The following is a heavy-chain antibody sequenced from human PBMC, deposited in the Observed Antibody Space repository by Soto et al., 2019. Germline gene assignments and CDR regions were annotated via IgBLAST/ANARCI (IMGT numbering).Heavy chain of an antibody. Sequence: VSVKVSCKASGYTFTGYYMHWVRQAPGQGLEWMGWINPNSGGTNYAQKFQGWVTTTRDTSISTAYMELSRLRSDDTAVYYCAREYYYGSGSYYNMVSLDYWGQGTLVTVSS. CDR2: INPNSGGT. J-gene: IGHJ4*02. D-gene: IGHD3-10*01. CDR1: GYTFTGYY. V-gene: IGHV1-2*04. CDR3: AREYYYGSGSYYNMVSLDY.